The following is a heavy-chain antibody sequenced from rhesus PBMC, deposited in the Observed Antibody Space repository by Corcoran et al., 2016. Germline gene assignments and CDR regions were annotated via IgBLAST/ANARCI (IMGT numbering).Heavy chain of an antibody. J-gene: IGHJ5-1*01. CDR3: ARDDSNYVRFDV. D-gene: IGHD4-23*01. CDR1: GGSLRSPY. CDR2: IYGSGGST. V-gene: IGHV4-160*01. Sequence: QVQLQESGPGLVKPSETLSLTCAVAGGSLRSPYLSWFPSSPVKLLEWIVRIYGSGGSTDNNPSLKSRVTISTDTAKNQFSLKLSSVTAADTAVYYCARDDSNYVRFDVWGPGVLVTVSS.